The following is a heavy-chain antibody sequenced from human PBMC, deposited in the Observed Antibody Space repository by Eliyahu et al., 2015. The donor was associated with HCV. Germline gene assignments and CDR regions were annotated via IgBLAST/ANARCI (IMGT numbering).Heavy chain of an antibody. CDR1: GFTFSSYA. CDR2: ISGSGGST. CDR3: AKVSRVWSGGSPMYYFDY. D-gene: IGHD4-23*01. J-gene: IGHJ4*02. V-gene: IGHV3-23*01. Sequence: EVQLLESGGGLVQPGGSLRLSCAASGFTFSSYAXXWVRQAPGKGLEWVSAISGSGGSTYYADSVKGRLTISRDNSKNTLYLQMNSLRAEDTAVYYCAKVSRVWSGGSPMYYFDYWGQGTLVTVSS.